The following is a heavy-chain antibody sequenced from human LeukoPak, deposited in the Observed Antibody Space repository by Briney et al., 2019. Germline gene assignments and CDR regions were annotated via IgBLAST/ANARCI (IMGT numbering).Heavy chain of an antibody. CDR2: ISYSGDT. CDR3: ARFGTSSSRFFDQ. Sequence: SETLSLTCSVSGGSVGSNYWSWVRQPPGKGLEWIGYISYSGDTKYNPSLKSRLSMSVDTSKNQCSLMLTSVTAADTAVYYCARFGTSSSRFFDQWGQGTLVTVSS. D-gene: IGHD6-6*01. V-gene: IGHV4-59*02. CDR1: GGSVGSNY. J-gene: IGHJ4*02.